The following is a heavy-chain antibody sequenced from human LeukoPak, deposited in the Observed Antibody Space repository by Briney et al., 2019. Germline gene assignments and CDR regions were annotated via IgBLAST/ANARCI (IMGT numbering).Heavy chain of an antibody. CDR2: IYPRDGST. Sequence: ASVKVSCKASGYSFTSNYMHWVRQAPGQGLEWMGMIYPRDGSTSYAQKFQGRVTVTRDTSTSTVHMELSGLRSEDTAVNYCARDQEAFDYWGQGTLVTVSS. J-gene: IGHJ4*02. V-gene: IGHV1-46*01. CDR3: ARDQEAFDY. CDR1: GYSFTSNY.